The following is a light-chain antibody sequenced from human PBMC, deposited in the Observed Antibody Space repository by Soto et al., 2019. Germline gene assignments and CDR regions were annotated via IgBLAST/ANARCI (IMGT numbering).Light chain of an antibody. V-gene: IGLV2-14*01. J-gene: IGLJ1*01. Sequence: QSVLSQPASVSGSPGQPITISCTGTSSGVGGFEYVSWYQHQPGKAPKLIIYDVTKRPSGVSNRFSGSKSGNTASLTISGIQAEDEGDYYCGSITRSSTSVFGTGTKVTVL. CDR2: DVT. CDR3: GSITRSSTSV. CDR1: SSGVGGFEY.